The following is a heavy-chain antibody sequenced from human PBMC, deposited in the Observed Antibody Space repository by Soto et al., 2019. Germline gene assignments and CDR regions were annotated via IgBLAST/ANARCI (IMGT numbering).Heavy chain of an antibody. D-gene: IGHD6-13*01. CDR1: GGSISSSSYY. J-gene: IGHJ4*02. Sequence: SETLSLTCTGSGGSISSSSYYWGWIRQPPVKGLEWIGSIYYSGSTYYNPSLKSRVTISVDTSKNQFSLKLSSVTAADTAVYYCARRQSSSWYGLWGQGTLVTVSS. V-gene: IGHV4-39*01. CDR3: ARRQSSSWYGL. CDR2: IYYSGST.